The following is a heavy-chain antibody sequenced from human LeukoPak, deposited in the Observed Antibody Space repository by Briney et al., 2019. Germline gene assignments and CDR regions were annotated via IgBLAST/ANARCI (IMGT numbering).Heavy chain of an antibody. Sequence: ASVKVSCKASGYTFTSYGISWVRQAPGQGLEWVGWISAYNGNTNYAQKLQGRVTMTTDTSTSTAYMELRSLRSDDTAVYYCATVSLVATIGIAAAGTGDYWGQGTLVTVSS. CDR2: ISAYNGNT. V-gene: IGHV1-18*01. CDR1: GYTFTSYG. CDR3: ATVSLVATIGIAAAGTGDY. D-gene: IGHD6-13*01. J-gene: IGHJ4*02.